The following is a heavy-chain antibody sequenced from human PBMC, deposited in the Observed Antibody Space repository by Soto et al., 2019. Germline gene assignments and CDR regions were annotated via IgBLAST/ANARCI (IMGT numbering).Heavy chain of an antibody. CDR3: ARDRQIVVVVAATTFDI. CDR2: ISAYNGNT. D-gene: IGHD2-15*01. Sequence: QVQLVQSGAEVKKPGASVKVSCKASGYTFTSYGISWVRQAPGQGLEWMGWISAYNGNTNYAQKLQCRVTMTTDTSTSTAYMELRSLRSDDTAVYYCARDRQIVVVVAATTFDIWGQGTMVTVSS. CDR1: GYTFTSYG. V-gene: IGHV1-18*01. J-gene: IGHJ3*02.